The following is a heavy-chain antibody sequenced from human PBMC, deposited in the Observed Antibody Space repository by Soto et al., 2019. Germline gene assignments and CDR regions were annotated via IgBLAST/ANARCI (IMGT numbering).Heavy chain of an antibody. Sequence: SSETLSLTCAVSGGSIISADSYWFWIRKHPGKGLEWIGYIAYSGDTYYNPSLRSRVTISADTSENKFSLTLKSVTAAATAVYFGARDFERSEIAPWCQGASVTVFS. J-gene: IGHJ5*02. D-gene: IGHD3-9*01. CDR2: IAYSGDT. V-gene: IGHV4-31*11. CDR3: ARDFERSEIAP. CDR1: GGSIISADSY.